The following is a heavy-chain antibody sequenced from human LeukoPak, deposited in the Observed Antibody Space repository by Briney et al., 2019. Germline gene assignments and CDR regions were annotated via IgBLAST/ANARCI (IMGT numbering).Heavy chain of an antibody. CDR2: ISGSGGST. CDR1: GFTFSSYA. Sequence: GGSLRLSCAASGFTFSSYAMSWVRQAPGKGLEWVSAISGSGGSTYYADSVKGRFTISRDNSKNTLYLQMNSLRAEDTAVYYRAKVGRFLEWSQVSYGMDVWGQGTTVTVSS. D-gene: IGHD3-3*01. J-gene: IGHJ6*02. V-gene: IGHV3-23*01. CDR3: AKVGRFLEWSQVSYGMDV.